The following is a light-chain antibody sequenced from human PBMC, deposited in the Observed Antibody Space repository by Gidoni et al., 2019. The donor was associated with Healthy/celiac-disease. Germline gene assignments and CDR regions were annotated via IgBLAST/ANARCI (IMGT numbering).Light chain of an antibody. Sequence: DIPMTPSLSSLSASLGDRVTITCRASQSIAIYLNWYQQKPGKAPKLLIYAASSLQSGVPSRFSGSGSGTDFTLTIISLQPEDFATYYCQQSYSTPRTFGQGTKVEIK. CDR2: AAS. J-gene: IGKJ1*01. V-gene: IGKV1-39*01. CDR1: QSIAIY. CDR3: QQSYSTPRT.